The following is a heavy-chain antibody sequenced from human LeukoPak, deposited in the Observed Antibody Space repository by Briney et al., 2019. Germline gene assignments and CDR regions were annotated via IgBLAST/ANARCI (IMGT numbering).Heavy chain of an antibody. J-gene: IGHJ4*02. D-gene: IGHD6-13*01. CDR2: FDPEDGET. V-gene: IGHV1-69-2*01. CDR3: ASGIAEPSTSLIDF. CDR1: GYTFTDYY. Sequence: ASVKVSCKASGYTFTDYYIHWVPQAPGKGLAWMGRFDPEDGETRYAEKFQGRVTITADTSTLTAYMELSSLRSEDTAMYYCASGIAEPSTSLIDFWGQGTLVTVSS.